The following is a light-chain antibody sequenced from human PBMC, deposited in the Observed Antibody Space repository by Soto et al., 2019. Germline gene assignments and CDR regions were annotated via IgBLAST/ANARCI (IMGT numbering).Light chain of an antibody. J-gene: IGKJ1*01. CDR1: LSLLYSSNNKNY. CDR3: QQYYSTPLT. CDR2: WAS. V-gene: IGKV4-1*01. Sequence: DIVMTQSPDSLAGPPREPATINCTPSLSLLYSSNNKNYLAWYQQKPGQHPKLLIYWASTRESGVHDRFSGSGSGTDFTLTISSLQAEEVAVYEGQQYYSTPLTFGQGTKVDIK.